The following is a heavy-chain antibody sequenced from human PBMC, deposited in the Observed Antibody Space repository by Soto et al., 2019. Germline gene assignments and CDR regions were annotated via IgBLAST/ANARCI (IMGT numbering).Heavy chain of an antibody. V-gene: IGHV4-59*01. CDR3: ARHTPSTSLDY. CDR1: GGSISSYY. CDR2: LYYSGST. D-gene: IGHD4-4*01. J-gene: IGHJ4*02. Sequence: SETLSLTCTVSGGSISSYYWSWIRQPPGKGLEWIGYLYYSGSTNYNPSLKSRVTISVDTSKNQFSLKLSSVNAADTAVYYCARHTPSTSLDYWGQGTLVTVSS.